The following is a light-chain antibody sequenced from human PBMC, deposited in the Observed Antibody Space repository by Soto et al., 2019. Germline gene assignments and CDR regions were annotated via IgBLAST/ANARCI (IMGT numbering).Light chain of an antibody. CDR2: GAS. CDR1: QSVSGSY. Sequence: EIVLTQSPGTLSLSPGERATLSCRASQSVSGSYLAWYQQNPGQAPRLLIYGASSRATGIPDRFSGSGSGTDFTLTISRLEPEDFGVYYCQQFGSSIPHTFGQGTKLEIK. CDR3: QQFGSSIPHT. V-gene: IGKV3-20*01. J-gene: IGKJ2*01.